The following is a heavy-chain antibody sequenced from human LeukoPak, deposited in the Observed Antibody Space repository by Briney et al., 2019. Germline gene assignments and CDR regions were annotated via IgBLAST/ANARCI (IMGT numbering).Heavy chain of an antibody. J-gene: IGHJ4*02. V-gene: IGHV5-51*01. D-gene: IGHD5-18*01. CDR2: IYPGDPDP. Sequence: GESLKISWKGSGDSFHSYWIGWVRQSPGKGLEWMGSIYPGDPDPRYSPPFQRQVTISADKSISTAYLQWSSLKASDTAMYYCARGRAVKNTAMGPPYYWGQGTLVTVSS. CDR1: GDSFHSYW. CDR3: ARGRAVKNTAMGPPYY.